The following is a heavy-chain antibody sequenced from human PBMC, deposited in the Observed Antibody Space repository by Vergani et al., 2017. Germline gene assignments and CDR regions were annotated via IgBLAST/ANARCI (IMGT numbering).Heavy chain of an antibody. CDR2: ISGNNDDV. D-gene: IGHD3-22*01. J-gene: IGHJ4*02. CDR1: GFTFSHYS. CDR3: AKIFGWDSSGFDDY. Sequence: EVQMVESGGGLVKPGGSLRLSCVASGFTFSHYSMNWVRQAPGKGLEWVSSISGNNDDVYYADSVKGRFTISRDNAKNSLYLEMNSLSVEDTAMYYCAKIFGWDSSGFDDYWGQGTLVTVSS. V-gene: IGHV3-21*01.